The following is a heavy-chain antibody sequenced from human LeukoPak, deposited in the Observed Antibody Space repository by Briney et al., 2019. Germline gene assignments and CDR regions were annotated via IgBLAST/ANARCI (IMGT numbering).Heavy chain of an antibody. CDR3: ARQYCYESSGYYPWDY. Sequence: PGGSLRLSCVASRFTFSSYWMHWVRQAPGKGLVWVSRINSDGSSTTYADSVKGRFTISRDNAENTLYLQMNSLRAEDTAMYYCARQYCYESSGYYPWDYWGQGTLVTVSS. J-gene: IGHJ4*02. CDR1: RFTFSSYW. V-gene: IGHV3-74*01. CDR2: INSDGSST. D-gene: IGHD3-22*01.